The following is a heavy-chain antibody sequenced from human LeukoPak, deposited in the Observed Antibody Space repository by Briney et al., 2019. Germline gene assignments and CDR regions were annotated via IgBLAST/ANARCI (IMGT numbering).Heavy chain of an antibody. CDR1: SGSLSGYY. V-gene: IGHV4-34*01. CDR2: INHSGSP. D-gene: IGHD4-17*01. CDR3: AXXXXXXXSWYGQRIWFDP. Sequence: SETLSLTCAVYSGSLSGYYWSWIRQPPGKGLEWIGEINHSGSPKYNSSLKSRVTISLYTSKNQFSLMLTSVTAADTAVYYCAXXXXXXXSWYGQRIWFDPWGQGTLVTVSS. J-gene: IGHJ5*02.